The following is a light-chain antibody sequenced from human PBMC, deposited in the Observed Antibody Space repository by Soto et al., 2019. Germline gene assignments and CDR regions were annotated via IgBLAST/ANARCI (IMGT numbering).Light chain of an antibody. CDR1: NSNIGAGYD. J-gene: IGLJ3*02. CDR3: QSFDSSLTAWV. V-gene: IGLV1-40*01. CDR2: AYT. Sequence: QSVLTQPPSVSGAPGQRVTISCTGSNSNIGAGYDLHWYQQFPGAAPKLLIFAYTNRPSGVPDRFSGSKSGTSAFLAITGLQADDEADYYCQSFDSSLTAWVFGGGTKLTVL.